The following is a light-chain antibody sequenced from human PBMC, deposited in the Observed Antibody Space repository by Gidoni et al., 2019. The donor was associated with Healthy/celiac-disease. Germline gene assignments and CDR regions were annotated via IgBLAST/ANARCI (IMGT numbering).Light chain of an antibody. CDR3: QQYNNGPPLT. CDR1: QSVSSS. J-gene: IGKJ4*01. Sequence: IVMPQSPATLSVSPGERATLTCSASQSVSSSLAWYQQKPGQAPRLLIYGASTRATGIAARFSGSGSGTEFTLTISSLQSEDFAVYYCQQYNNGPPLTFGGGTKVDIK. CDR2: GAS. V-gene: IGKV3-15*01.